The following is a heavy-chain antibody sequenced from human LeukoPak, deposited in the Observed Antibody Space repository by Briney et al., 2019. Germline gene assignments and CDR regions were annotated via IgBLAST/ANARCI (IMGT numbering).Heavy chain of an antibody. CDR2: IYYSGST. CDR3: ASTGTPYYYGMDV. J-gene: IGHJ6*02. CDR1: GGSISSSNYY. Sequence: SETLSLTCTVSGGSISSSNYYWGWIRQPPGKGLEWIGSIYYSGSTYYNPSLKSRVTISVDTSKNQFSLKLSSVTAADTAVYYCASTGTPYYYGMDVWGQGTTVTVSS. D-gene: IGHD1-1*01. V-gene: IGHV4-39*01.